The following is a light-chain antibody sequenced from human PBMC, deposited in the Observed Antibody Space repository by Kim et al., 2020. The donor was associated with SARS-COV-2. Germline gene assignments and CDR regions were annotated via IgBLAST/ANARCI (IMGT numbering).Light chain of an antibody. Sequence: SSELTQDPAVSVALGQTVRITCQGDSLRSYYASWYQQKPGQAPVLVIYGKNNRPSGIPDRFSGSRSGNTASSTITGAQAEDEADYYCNSRDSSGNVVFGG. V-gene: IGLV3-19*01. CDR1: SLRSYY. J-gene: IGLJ2*01. CDR2: GKN. CDR3: NSRDSSGNVV.